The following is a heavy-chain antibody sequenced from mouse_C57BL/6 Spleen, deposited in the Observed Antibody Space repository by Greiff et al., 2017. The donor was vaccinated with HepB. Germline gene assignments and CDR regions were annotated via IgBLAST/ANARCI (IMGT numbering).Heavy chain of an antibody. CDR3: ARPYYGSSYDAMDY. V-gene: IGHV1-7*01. CDR1: GYTFTSYW. D-gene: IGHD1-1*01. Sequence: GQGVESGAELAKPGASVKLSCKASGYTFTSYWMHWVKQRPGQGLEWIGYINPSSGYTKYNQKFKDKATLTADKSSSTAYMQLSSLTYEDSAVYYCARPYYGSSYDAMDYWGQGTSVTVSS. J-gene: IGHJ4*01. CDR2: INPSSGYT.